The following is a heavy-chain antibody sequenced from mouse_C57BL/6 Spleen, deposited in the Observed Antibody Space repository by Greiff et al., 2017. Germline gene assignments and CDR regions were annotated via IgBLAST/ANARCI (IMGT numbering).Heavy chain of an antibody. D-gene: IGHD2-4*01. Sequence: EVQRVESGGGLVKPGGSLKLSCAASGFTFSSYAMSWVRQTPEKRLEWVATISDGGSYTYYPDNVKGRFTISRDNAKNNLYLQMSHLKSEDTAMYYCAIDPDYDDGNFDYWGQGTTLTVSS. CDR1: GFTFSSYA. CDR3: AIDPDYDDGNFDY. J-gene: IGHJ2*01. V-gene: IGHV5-4*01. CDR2: ISDGGSYT.